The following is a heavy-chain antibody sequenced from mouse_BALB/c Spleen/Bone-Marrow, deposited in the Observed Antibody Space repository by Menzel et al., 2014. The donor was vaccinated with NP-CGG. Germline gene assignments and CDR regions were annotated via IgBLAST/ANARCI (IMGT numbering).Heavy chain of an antibody. Sequence: EVQLVESGGGLVKPGGSLELSCAASGFTFSDYYMYWVRQTPEKRLEWAATISDGGNYTYYPDSVKGRFTISRDNAKNNLYLQMSSLKSEDTAMYYCAGTWEAMDYWGQGTSVTVSS. CDR1: GFTFSDYY. D-gene: IGHD3-3*01. CDR3: AGTWEAMDY. CDR2: ISDGGNYT. J-gene: IGHJ4*01. V-gene: IGHV5-4*02.